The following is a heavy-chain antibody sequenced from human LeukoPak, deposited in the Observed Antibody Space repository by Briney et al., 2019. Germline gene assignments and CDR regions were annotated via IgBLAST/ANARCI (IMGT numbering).Heavy chain of an antibody. CDR3: AKDLLSGSPDSGGY. J-gene: IGHJ4*02. CDR1: GFTFSSYA. D-gene: IGHD1-26*01. CDR2: ISYDGSNK. V-gene: IGHV3-30-3*01. Sequence: GRSLRLSCAASGFTFSSYAMHWVRQAPGKGLEWVAVISYDGSNKYYADSVKGRFTISRDNSKNTLYLQMNSLRAEDTAVYYCAKDLLSGSPDSGGYWGQGTLVTVSS.